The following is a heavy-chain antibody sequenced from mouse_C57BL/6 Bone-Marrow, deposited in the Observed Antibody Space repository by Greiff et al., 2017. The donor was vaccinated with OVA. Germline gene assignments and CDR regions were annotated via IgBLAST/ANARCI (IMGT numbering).Heavy chain of an antibody. CDR1: GYAFSSSW. CDR2: IYPGDGDT. CDR3: AKLGLLYRYAMDY. Sequence: QVQLKESGPELVKPGASVKISCKASGYAFSSSWMNWVKQRPGKGLEWIGRIYPGDGDTNYNGKFKGKATLTADKSSSTAYMQLSSLTSEDSAVYFCAKLGLLYRYAMDYWGQGTSVTVSS. V-gene: IGHV1-82*01. J-gene: IGHJ4*01. D-gene: IGHD2-12*01.